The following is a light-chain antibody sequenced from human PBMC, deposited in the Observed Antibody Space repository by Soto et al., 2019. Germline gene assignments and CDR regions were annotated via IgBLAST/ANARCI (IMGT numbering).Light chain of an antibody. CDR1: SSDVGAYNY. CDR3: SSYTTSSTWV. V-gene: IGLV2-14*01. Sequence: QSVLTQPASVSGSPGQSITISCTGTSSDVGAYNYVSWYQHHPGKAPKLMIYEVRNRPSGVSDRFSGSRSGNTASLTISGLQAEDGSDYYCSSYTTSSTWVFGGGTKLT. CDR2: EVR. J-gene: IGLJ3*02.